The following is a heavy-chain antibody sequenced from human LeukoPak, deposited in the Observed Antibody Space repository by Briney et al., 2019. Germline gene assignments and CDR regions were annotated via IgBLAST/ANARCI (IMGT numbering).Heavy chain of an antibody. Sequence: GGSLRLSCAASGFTFSSYSMNWVRQAPGKGLEWVSSISSSSSYIYYADSVKGRFTISRDNAKNSLYLQMNSLRAEDTAVYYCARGSEWELQSCDYGAQGTLVPVSS. V-gene: IGHV3-21*06. D-gene: IGHD1-26*01. CDR3: ARGSEWELQSCDY. CDR2: ISSSSSYI. CDR1: GFTFSSYS. J-gene: IGHJ4*02.